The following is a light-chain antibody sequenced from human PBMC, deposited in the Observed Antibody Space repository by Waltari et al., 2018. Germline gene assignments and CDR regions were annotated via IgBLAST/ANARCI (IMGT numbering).Light chain of an antibody. CDR1: QSVSSN. Sequence: EIVMTQSPATLSVSPGERATVSCRASQSVSSNLAWYQQKPGQAPRLLIYGAATMATGVPARFSGSGSGTEFTLTISSLQSEDFAVYYCQQYNNWPPITFGQGTRLEI. V-gene: IGKV3-15*01. CDR2: GAA. J-gene: IGKJ5*01. CDR3: QQYNNWPPIT.